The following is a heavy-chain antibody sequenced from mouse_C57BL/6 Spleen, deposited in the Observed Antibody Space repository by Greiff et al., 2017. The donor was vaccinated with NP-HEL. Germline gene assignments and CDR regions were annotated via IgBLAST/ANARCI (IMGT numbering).Heavy chain of an antibody. CDR2: IYPGGGYT. CDR3: ARGAAYGSDYYAMDY. V-gene: IGHV1-63*01. D-gene: IGHD1-1*01. Sequence: VKLQESGAELVRPGTSVKMSCKASGYTFTNYWIGWAKQRPGHGLEWIGDIYPGGGYTNYNEKFKGKATLTADKSSSTAYMQFSSLTSEDSAIYYCARGAAYGSDYYAMDYWGQGTSVTVSS. J-gene: IGHJ4*01. CDR1: GYTFTNYW.